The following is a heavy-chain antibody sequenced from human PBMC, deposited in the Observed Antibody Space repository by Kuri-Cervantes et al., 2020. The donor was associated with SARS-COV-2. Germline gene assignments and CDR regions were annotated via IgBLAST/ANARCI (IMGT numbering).Heavy chain of an antibody. CDR3: ARGGSDYYYYYGMDV. CDR2: ISSSSSTI. D-gene: IGHD1-26*01. V-gene: IGHV3-48*01. J-gene: IGHJ6*02. Sequence: GESLKISCAASGFTFSSYAMSWVRQAPGKGLEWVSYISSSSSTIYYADSVKGRFTISRDNAKNSLYLQMNSLRAEDTAVYYCARGGSDYYYYYGMDVWGQGTTVTVSS. CDR1: GFTFSSYA.